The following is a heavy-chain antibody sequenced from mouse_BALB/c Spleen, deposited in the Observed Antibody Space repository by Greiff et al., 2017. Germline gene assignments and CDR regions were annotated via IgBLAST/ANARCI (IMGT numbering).Heavy chain of an antibody. V-gene: IGHV14-3*02. CDR3: ARDAYQ. Sequence: VQLKESGAELVKPGASVKLSCTASGFNIKDTYMHWVKQRPEQGLEWIGRIDPANGNTKYDPKFQGKATITADTSSNTAYLQLTSLTSEDTAVYYCARDAYQWGQGTTLTVSS. CDR2: IDPANGNT. CDR1: GFNIKDTY. J-gene: IGHJ2*01.